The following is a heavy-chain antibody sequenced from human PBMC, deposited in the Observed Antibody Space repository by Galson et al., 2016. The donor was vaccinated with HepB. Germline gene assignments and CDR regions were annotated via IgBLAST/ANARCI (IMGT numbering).Heavy chain of an antibody. V-gene: IGHV3-23*01. CDR3: ARRPGLRGGGSFDY. CDR2: ISVSGSST. J-gene: IGHJ4*02. D-gene: IGHD3-16*01. Sequence: SLRLSCAASGFTFSSYATGWVRQAPGKGLEWVSAISVSGSSTHHADSVKGRFTISRDISTKTLYLQMNSLRAEDTAVYYCARRPGLRGGGSFDYWGQGTPVTVSS. CDR1: GFTFSSYA.